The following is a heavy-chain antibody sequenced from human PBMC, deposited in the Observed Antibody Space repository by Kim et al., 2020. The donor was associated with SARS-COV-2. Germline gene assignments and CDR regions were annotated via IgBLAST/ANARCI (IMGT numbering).Heavy chain of an antibody. Sequence: YAQGFTGRFVFSLDTSVSTAYLQISSLKAEDTAVYYCAREPYGDYLSSYDYWGQGTLVTVSS. V-gene: IGHV7-4-1*02. CDR3: AREPYGDYLSSYDY. D-gene: IGHD4-17*01. J-gene: IGHJ4*02.